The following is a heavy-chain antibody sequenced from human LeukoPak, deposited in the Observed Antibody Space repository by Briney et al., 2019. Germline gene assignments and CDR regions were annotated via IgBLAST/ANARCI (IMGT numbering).Heavy chain of an antibody. J-gene: IGHJ4*02. D-gene: IGHD2-15*01. CDR1: GFTLSKAW. CDR3: ARDSAVAGDY. Sequence: GGSLRLSCAASGFTLSKAWMSWVRQAPGKGLEWVGRIKRKTDGRTTDFGAPVQGRFTISRYDSKNTLYLQMNRLRAEDTAVYYCARDSAVAGDYWGQGTLVTVSS. CDR2: IKRKTDGRTT. V-gene: IGHV3-15*01.